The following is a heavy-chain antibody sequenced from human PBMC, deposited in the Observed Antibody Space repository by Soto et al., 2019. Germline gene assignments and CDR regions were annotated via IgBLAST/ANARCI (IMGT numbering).Heavy chain of an antibody. V-gene: IGHV6-1*01. CDR3: ARDADPDFYSSYGMDV. J-gene: IGHJ6*02. CDR1: GDSLSSNSAA. CDR2: TYYRSKWYN. Sequence: SQTLSLTCAISGDSLSSNSAAWNWIRQSPSRGLEWLGRTYYRSKWYNDYALSVKSRITVTPDTSKNRFSLQLNSVTAADTAVYYCARDADPDFYSSYGMDVWGQGTTVTVSS. D-gene: IGHD4-4*01.